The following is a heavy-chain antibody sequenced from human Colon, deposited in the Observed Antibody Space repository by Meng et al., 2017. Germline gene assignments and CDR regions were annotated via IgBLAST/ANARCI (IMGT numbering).Heavy chain of an antibody. V-gene: IGHV4-61*08. D-gene: IGHD1-26*01. CDR3: ARDHMGSLDY. CDR1: GGSVSSAGYQ. Sequence: VQLPQSGPGLVRPSGTLSLSCSVSGGSVSSAGYQWRWFRQPPGKGLEWIGYASTNYNPSLKSRVTISVDTSKNQFSLRLTSVTAADTAVYYCARDHMGSLDYWGQGILVTVSS. J-gene: IGHJ4*02. CDR2: AST.